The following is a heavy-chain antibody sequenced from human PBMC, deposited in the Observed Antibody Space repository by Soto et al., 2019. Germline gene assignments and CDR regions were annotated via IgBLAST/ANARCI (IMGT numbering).Heavy chain of an antibody. CDR1: GGIFNNYA. D-gene: IGHD6-13*01. V-gene: IGHV1-69*13. CDR2: ITPILDTP. CDR3: AREGQLVPNNWFDP. Sequence: SVKVSCKASGGIFNNYAFSWVRQAPGQGLEWMGGITPILDTPTYAQRFQDRVAITADASTTTVYMELGSLRSDDTAVYFCAREGQLVPNNWFDPWGQGTLVTVSS. J-gene: IGHJ5*02.